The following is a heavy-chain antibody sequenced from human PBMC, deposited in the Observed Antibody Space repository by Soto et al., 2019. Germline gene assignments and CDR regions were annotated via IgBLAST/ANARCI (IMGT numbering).Heavy chain of an antibody. CDR1: GGSISSYY. CDR3: ARGLAAAGTWDWYFDL. D-gene: IGHD6-13*01. V-gene: IGHV4-59*01. CDR2: IYYSGST. Sequence: QVQLQESGPGLVKPSETLSLTCTVSGGSISSYYWSWIRQPPGKGLEWIGYIYYSGSTNYNPSLKSRVTISVDTSKNQFSLKLSSVTAADTAVYYCARGLAAAGTWDWYFDLWGRGTLVTVSS. J-gene: IGHJ2*01.